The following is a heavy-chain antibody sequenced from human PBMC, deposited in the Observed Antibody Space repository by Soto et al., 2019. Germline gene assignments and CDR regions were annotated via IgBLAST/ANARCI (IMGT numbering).Heavy chain of an antibody. CDR3: ARGGFLEWLPPPDY. CDR2: IIPIFGTA. J-gene: IGHJ4*02. V-gene: IGHV1-69*01. Sequence: QVQLVQSGAEVKKPGSSVKVSCKASGGTFSSYAISWVRQAPGQGLEWMGGIIPIFGTANYAQKFQGRVTITADESTSTAYRELSSLRSEDTAVYYCARGGFLEWLPPPDYWGQGTLVTVSS. D-gene: IGHD3-3*01. CDR1: GGTFSSYA.